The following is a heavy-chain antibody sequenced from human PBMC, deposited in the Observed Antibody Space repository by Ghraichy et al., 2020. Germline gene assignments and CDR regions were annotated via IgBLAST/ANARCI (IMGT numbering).Heavy chain of an antibody. Sequence: SETLSLTCTVSGGSISSGDYYWSWIRQPPGKGLEWIGYIYYSGSTYYNPSLKSRVTISVDTSKNQFSLKLSSVTAADTAVYYCAREGCSGGSCSISRYYFDYWGQGTLVTVSS. CDR2: IYYSGST. CDR1: GGSISSGDYY. D-gene: IGHD2-15*01. J-gene: IGHJ4*02. V-gene: IGHV4-30-4*01. CDR3: AREGCSGGSCSISRYYFDY.